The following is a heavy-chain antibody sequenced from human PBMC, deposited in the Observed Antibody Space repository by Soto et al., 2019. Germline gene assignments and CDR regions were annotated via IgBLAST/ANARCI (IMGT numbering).Heavy chain of an antibody. V-gene: IGHV3-21*01. CDR1: GFTFSSYS. Sequence: GGSLRLSCAASGFTFSSYSMNWVRQAPGKGLEWVSSISSSSYIYYADSVKGRFTISRDNSKNTLYLQMNSLRAEDTAVYYCAKDPGAYYYYYGMDVWGQGTTVTVSS. J-gene: IGHJ6*02. CDR3: AKDPGAYYYYYGMDV. D-gene: IGHD3-10*01. CDR2: ISSSSYI.